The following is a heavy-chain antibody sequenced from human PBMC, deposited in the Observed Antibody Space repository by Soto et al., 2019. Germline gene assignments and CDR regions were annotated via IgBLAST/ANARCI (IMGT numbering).Heavy chain of an antibody. CDR3: ARGGLYGDLPGWTGNAFDL. V-gene: IGHV3-21*01. CDR1: GFAFSSYN. Sequence: VQLVESGGGLGKPGGSLSLSCAASGFAFSSYNMHWVRQAPGKGLEWVASISPTGTFMHSADSLKDRFSISRDNAENSLYLQMHSRRAEDTAVYYCARGGLYGDLPGWTGNAFDLWGQGTMVTVSS. CDR2: ISPTGTFM. J-gene: IGHJ3*01. D-gene: IGHD4-17*01.